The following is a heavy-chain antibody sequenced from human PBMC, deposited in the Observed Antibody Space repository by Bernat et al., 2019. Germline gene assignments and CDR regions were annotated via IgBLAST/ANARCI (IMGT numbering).Heavy chain of an antibody. J-gene: IGHJ3*01. CDR2: ITNKANRYTT. Sequence: EVQLVESGGGLVQPGGSLRLSCAASGFTFSDHYMDWVRQAPGKGLEWIGHITNKANRYTTQSAASVKGRFTISRDDSRNSVYLQMNSLKTEDTAVYYCARVLGVAATSAFDVWGQGTTVTVSS. D-gene: IGHD2-15*01. V-gene: IGHV3-72*01. CDR1: GFTFSDHY. CDR3: ARVLGVAATSAFDV.